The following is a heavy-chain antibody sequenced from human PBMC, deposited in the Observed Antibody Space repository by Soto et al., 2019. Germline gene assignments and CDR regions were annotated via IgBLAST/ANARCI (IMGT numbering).Heavy chain of an antibody. CDR1: GFKLGSYW. CDR3: ARGGLEPFDY. V-gene: IGHV3-74*01. Sequence: GVLRLSCAASGFKLGSYWMHWGRQAPGKGLVWVSRINDYGTTINYAESVEGRFTISRDDAKSEVYLQMNNLRAEDTAVYYCARGGLEPFDYWGQGALVTVSS. D-gene: IGHD1-1*01. J-gene: IGHJ4*02. CDR2: INDYGTTI.